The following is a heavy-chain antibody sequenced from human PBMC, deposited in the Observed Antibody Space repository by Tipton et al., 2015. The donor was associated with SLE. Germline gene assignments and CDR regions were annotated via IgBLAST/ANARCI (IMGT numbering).Heavy chain of an antibody. J-gene: IGHJ4*02. CDR2: INHSGSS. V-gene: IGHV4-61*09. CDR1: GGSISSGSYY. Sequence: TLSLTCTVSGGSISSGSYYWSWIRQPAGMGLEWIGEINHSGSSNYKASLKSRVTISVDTSKNQFSLKLSSVTAADTAVYYCARRSSSWDVNWGQGTLVTVSS. D-gene: IGHD6-13*01. CDR3: ARRSSSWDVN.